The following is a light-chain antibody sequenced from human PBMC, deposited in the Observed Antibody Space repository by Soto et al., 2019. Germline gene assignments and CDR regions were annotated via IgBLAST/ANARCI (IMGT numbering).Light chain of an antibody. CDR3: QQRCNWPPVT. CDR1: QSVSGC. V-gene: IGKV3-11*01. CDR2: DAS. J-gene: IGKJ4*01. Sequence: EIVLTQSPATLSLSPGERATLSCRASQSVSGCLAWYQQKPGQALRLLIYDASNRATGIPARFSGSGSGTDFTLTISSLEPEDFAVYYCQQRCNWPPVTFGGGTKVEIK.